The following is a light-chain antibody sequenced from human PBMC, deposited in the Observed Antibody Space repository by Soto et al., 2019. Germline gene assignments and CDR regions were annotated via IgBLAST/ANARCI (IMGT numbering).Light chain of an antibody. CDR2: LAS. V-gene: IGKV3-11*01. J-gene: IGKJ1*01. Sequence: EIVLTQPPATLSSFPGDRVTLPCRASQAVNTRLAWYQHKPGQAPRLLIYLASNRAAGVPARFSGSGSGTDFTLTISDVEPEDFAVYYCHQRQSWPRTFGQGTKVDIK. CDR3: HQRQSWPRT. CDR1: QAVNTR.